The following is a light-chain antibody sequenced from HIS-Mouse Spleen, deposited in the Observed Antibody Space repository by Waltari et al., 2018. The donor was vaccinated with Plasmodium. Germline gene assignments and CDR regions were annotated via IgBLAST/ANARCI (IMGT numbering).Light chain of an antibody. CDR3: YSTDSSGNHRV. Sequence: SYELTQPPSVSVSPGQTARITCSGDALPKKYAYWYQQNSGQAPVLFIHEDSKRPSGFPEGVSGSSSGTIATLTISGAQVEDEADYYCYSTDSSGNHRVFGGGTKLTVL. CDR2: EDS. J-gene: IGLJ3*02. V-gene: IGLV3-10*01. CDR1: ALPKKY.